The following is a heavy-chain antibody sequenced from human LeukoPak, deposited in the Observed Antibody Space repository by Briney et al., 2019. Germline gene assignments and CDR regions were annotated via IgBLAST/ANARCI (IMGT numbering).Heavy chain of an antibody. J-gene: IGHJ4*02. Sequence: PGGSLRLSCTVSGFTVSSNSMSWVRQAPGKGLEWVSFIYSDNTHYSDSVKGRFTISRDNSKNTLYLQMNSLRAEDTAVYYCAKELSSYYDSSGYYYVGFDYWGQGTLVTVSS. CDR3: AKELSSYYDSSGYYYVGFDY. D-gene: IGHD3-22*01. V-gene: IGHV3-53*01. CDR1: GFTVSSNS. CDR2: IYSDNT.